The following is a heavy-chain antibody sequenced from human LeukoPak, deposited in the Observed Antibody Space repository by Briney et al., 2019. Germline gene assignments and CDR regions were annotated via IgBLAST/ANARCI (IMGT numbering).Heavy chain of an antibody. CDR1: GVSISSGDYY. Sequence: SETLSLTCTVSGVSISSGDYYWSWIRQPPGKGLEWIGYIYYSGSTNYNPSLKSRVTISVDTSKNQFSLKLSSVTAADTAVYYCARGYSSSSWFDPWGQGTLVTVSS. J-gene: IGHJ5*02. CDR3: ARGYSSSSWFDP. D-gene: IGHD6-13*01. V-gene: IGHV4-61*08. CDR2: IYYSGST.